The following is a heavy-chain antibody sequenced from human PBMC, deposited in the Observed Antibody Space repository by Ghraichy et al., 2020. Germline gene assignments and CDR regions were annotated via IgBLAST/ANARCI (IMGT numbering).Heavy chain of an antibody. D-gene: IGHD3-3*01. CDR3: ARGLPDPDFWSAVDRASSYYVLLL. J-gene: IGHJ6*02. CDR2: IRPNIGKT. CDR1: GDTVSTLA. Sequence: ASVKVSCKVCGDTVSTLATLLVRLARRQLVEWMGWIRPNIGKTNHAREILGRVTLNTERSTSTVYMELRGLRSDDTAVYYCARGLPDPDFWSAVDRASSYYVLLLWCPGTTVTLS. V-gene: IGHV1-18*01.